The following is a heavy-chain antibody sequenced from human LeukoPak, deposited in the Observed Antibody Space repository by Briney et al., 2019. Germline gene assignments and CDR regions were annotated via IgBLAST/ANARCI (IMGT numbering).Heavy chain of an antibody. D-gene: IGHD2/OR15-2a*01. Sequence: NPGGSLRLSCAASGFTFSSYSMNWVRQAPGKGLEWVSSISSSSSYIYYADSVKGRFTNSRDNAKNSLYLQMNSLRAEDTAVYYCAILAGRSNHEAWVDPWGQGTLVTVSS. CDR1: GFTFSSYS. V-gene: IGHV3-21*01. J-gene: IGHJ5*02. CDR3: AILAGRSNHEAWVDP. CDR2: ISSSSSYI.